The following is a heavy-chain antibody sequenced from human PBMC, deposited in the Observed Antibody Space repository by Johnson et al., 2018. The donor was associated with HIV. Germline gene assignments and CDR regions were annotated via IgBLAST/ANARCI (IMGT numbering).Heavy chain of an antibody. Sequence: QVQLVESGGGLVQPGGSLRLSCAASGFSFSSYAMHWVRQAPGKGLAGVASLSYDGSNKYYADSVKGRFTISRDNSKNTLFLQMNSLRAEDTAVYYCARDRGSSSLDAFDIWGQGTMVTVSS. J-gene: IGHJ3*02. CDR1: GFSFSSYA. CDR2: LSYDGSNK. V-gene: IGHV3-30*04. D-gene: IGHD6-6*01. CDR3: ARDRGSSSLDAFDI.